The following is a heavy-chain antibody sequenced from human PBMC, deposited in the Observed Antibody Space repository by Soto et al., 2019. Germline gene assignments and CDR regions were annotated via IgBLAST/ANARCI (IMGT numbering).Heavy chain of an antibody. CDR1: GGFISSGSW. D-gene: IGHD2-21*01. CDR3: ARHCPAYCLSS. J-gene: IGHJ5*02. V-gene: IGHV4-4*02. CDR2: IHDSGST. Sequence: QLQLQESDPGLVKPSGTLSLTCAVSGGFISSGSWWSWVRQSPGKGLEWIGEIHDSGSTNYNPSLQSRVTMSLYKSKNQLSLGLTSVTAADTAVYYCARHCPAYCLSSWGQGTLVTVSS.